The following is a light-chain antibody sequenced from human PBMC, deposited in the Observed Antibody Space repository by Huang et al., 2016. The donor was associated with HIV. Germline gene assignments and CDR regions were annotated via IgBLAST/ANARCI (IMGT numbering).Light chain of an antibody. J-gene: IGKJ4*01. Sequence: IQLTQSPSSLSASIGDRVTITGRASQGIRTSLAWYQQKPGKAPNLLIFDASTLRSGVPSRFSGSRSGTVFTLSISSLQPEDFATYFCQQLRSYPLTFGGGTKVEIK. V-gene: IGKV1-9*01. CDR3: QQLRSYPLT. CDR2: DAS. CDR1: QGIRTS.